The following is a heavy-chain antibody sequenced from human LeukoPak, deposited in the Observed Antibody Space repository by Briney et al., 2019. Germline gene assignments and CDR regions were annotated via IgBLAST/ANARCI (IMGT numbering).Heavy chain of an antibody. CDR2: ISSSSSYI. D-gene: IGHD3-22*01. CDR3: ARDFTYYHDSSEPSDY. Sequence: GGSLRLSCAASGFTFSSYSMNWVRQAPGKGLEWVSSISSSSSYIYYADSVKGRFTISRDNAKNSLYLQMNSLRAEDTAVYYCARDFTYYHDSSEPSDYWGQGTPVTVSS. J-gene: IGHJ4*02. CDR1: GFTFSSYS. V-gene: IGHV3-21*01.